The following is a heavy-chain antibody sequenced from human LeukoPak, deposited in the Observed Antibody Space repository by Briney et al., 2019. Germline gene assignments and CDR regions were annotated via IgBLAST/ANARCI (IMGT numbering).Heavy chain of an antibody. J-gene: IGHJ4*02. Sequence: ASVKVSCKASGHTFTGYYMYWVRQAPGQGLEWMGWINPNSGGTNYAQKFQGRVTMTRDTSISTAYMELSRLRSDDTAVYYCARALVLRFLEWLPSGDFDYWGQGTLVTVSS. CDR2: INPNSGGT. CDR1: GHTFTGYY. CDR3: ARALVLRFLEWLPSGDFDY. V-gene: IGHV1-2*02. D-gene: IGHD3-3*01.